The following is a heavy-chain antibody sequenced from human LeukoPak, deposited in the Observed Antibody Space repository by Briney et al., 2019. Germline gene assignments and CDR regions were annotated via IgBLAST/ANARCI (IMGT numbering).Heavy chain of an antibody. D-gene: IGHD5-12*01. J-gene: IGHJ6*02. CDR3: AREARKGGYSGYGVYYYGMGV. Sequence: SETLSLTCTVSGGSISRHYWSWIRQPPGKGLEWIGHIFYSGSTNYNPSLKSRVTISVDTSKNQFSLKLSSVTAADTAVYYCAREARKGGYSGYGVYYYGMGVWGQGTTVTVSS. CDR1: GGSISRHY. CDR2: IFYSGST. V-gene: IGHV4-59*11.